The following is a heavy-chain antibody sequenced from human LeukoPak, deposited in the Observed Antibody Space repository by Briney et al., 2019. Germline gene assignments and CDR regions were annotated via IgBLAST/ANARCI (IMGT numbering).Heavy chain of an antibody. CDR1: GFTFSSYW. Sequence: PGGSLRLSCEASGFTFSSYWMSWVRQAPGKGLEWVANIKQDGSEKYYVDSVKGRFTISRDNAKNSLYLQMNSLRAEDTAVYYCAKEGVKCSSTSCYRNYYYYGMDVWGKGTTVTVSS. J-gene: IGHJ6*04. CDR2: IKQDGSEK. D-gene: IGHD2-2*02. CDR3: AKEGVKCSSTSCYRNYYYYGMDV. V-gene: IGHV3-7*01.